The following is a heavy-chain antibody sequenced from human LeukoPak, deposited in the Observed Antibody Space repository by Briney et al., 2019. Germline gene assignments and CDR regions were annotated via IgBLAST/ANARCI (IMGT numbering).Heavy chain of an antibody. Sequence: SETLSLTCTVSGGSISSYYWSWIRQPPGKGLEWIGYIYYSGSTNYNPSLKSRVTISVDTSKNQFSLKLSSVTAADTAVYYCARQTVTMRDGYFDYWGQGTLVTVSS. D-gene: IGHD4-17*01. CDR1: GGSISSYY. CDR2: IYYSGST. J-gene: IGHJ4*02. CDR3: ARQTVTMRDGYFDY. V-gene: IGHV4-59*08.